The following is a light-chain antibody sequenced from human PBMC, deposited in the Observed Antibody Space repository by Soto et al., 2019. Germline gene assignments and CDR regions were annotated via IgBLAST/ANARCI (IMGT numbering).Light chain of an antibody. V-gene: IGLV4-60*02. J-gene: IGLJ3*02. CDR3: ETWDSNSWV. CDR1: SGHSSYI. Sequence: QSVLTQSSSASASLGSSVKLTCTLSSGHSSYIIAWHQQQPGKAPRYLMNLEGTGTYNKGSGVPDRFSGSSSGADRYLTIFNLQFEDEADYYCETWDSNSWVFGGGTTLTVL. CDR2: LEGTGTY.